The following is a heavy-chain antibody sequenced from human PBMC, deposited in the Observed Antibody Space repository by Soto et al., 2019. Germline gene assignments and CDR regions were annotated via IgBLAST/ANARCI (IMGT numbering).Heavy chain of an antibody. D-gene: IGHD4-17*01. CDR2: MNPNSGNT. CDR3: ARGNDYGDSYWFDP. V-gene: IGHV1-8*01. CDR1: GYTFTSYD. J-gene: IGHJ5*02. Sequence: ASVKVSCKASGYTFTSYDINWVRQATGQGLEWMGWMNPNSGNTGYAQKFQGRVTMTRNTSISTAYMELGSLRSEDTAVYYCARGNDYGDSYWFDPWGQGTLVTVSS.